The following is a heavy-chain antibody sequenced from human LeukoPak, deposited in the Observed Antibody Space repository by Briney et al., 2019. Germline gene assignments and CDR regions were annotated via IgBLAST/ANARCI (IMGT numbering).Heavy chain of an antibody. D-gene: IGHD2-2*01. Sequence: SDTLSLTCDVSGVPFSTYYWSCIRQSPEKGLEWIGEVNHSGYTNLNPSLKSRVSISVDTSKNQFSLKLSSVTAADTAIYYCARQLYGSDYWGQGTLVTVSS. CDR1: GVPFSTYY. CDR2: VNHSGYT. V-gene: IGHV4-34*01. CDR3: ARQLYGSDY. J-gene: IGHJ4*02.